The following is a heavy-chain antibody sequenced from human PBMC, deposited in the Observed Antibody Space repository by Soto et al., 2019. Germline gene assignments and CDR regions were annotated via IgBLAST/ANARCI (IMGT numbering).Heavy chain of an antibody. CDR2: IWYDGSNK. J-gene: IGHJ4*02. CDR3: ARDPDDCSGGSCYSADDDH. V-gene: IGHV3-33*01. CDR1: GFTFSSYG. Sequence: QVQLVESGGGVVQPGRSLRLSCAASGFTFSSYGMHWVRQAPGKGLEWVAVIWYDGSNKYYADSVKGRFTISRDNSKNTLYLQMNSLRAEDTAVYYCARDPDDCSGGSCYSADDDHWGQGTLVTVSS. D-gene: IGHD2-15*01.